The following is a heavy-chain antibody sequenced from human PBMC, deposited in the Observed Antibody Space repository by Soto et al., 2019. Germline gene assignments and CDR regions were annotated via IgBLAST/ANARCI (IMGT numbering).Heavy chain of an antibody. CDR2: IYYSGST. CDR1: GGSISSYY. J-gene: IGHJ4*02. Sequence: SETLSLTCTVSGGSISSYYWSWIRQPPGKGLEWIGYIYYSGSTNYNPSLKSRVTISVDTSKNQFSLKLSSVTAADTAVYYCARRGRANDFWSGYDTRRSEYFDYWGQGTLVTVSS. CDR3: ARRGRANDFWSGYDTRRSEYFDY. D-gene: IGHD3-3*01. V-gene: IGHV4-59*01.